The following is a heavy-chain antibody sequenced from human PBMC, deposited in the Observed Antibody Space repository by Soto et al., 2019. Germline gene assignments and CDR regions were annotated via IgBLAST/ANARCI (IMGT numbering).Heavy chain of an antibody. J-gene: IGHJ4*02. CDR3: AKERSSGWSFDY. CDR2: ISGSGDTT. CDR1: GFTFSSYA. Sequence: GGSLRLSCAASGFTFSSYAMHWVRQAPGKGLEWVSAISGSGDTTYYADSVKGRFTVSRDNSKNTLYLQMNSLRAEDTAVFYCAKERSSGWSFDYWGPGTLVTVS. D-gene: IGHD6-19*01. V-gene: IGHV3-23*01.